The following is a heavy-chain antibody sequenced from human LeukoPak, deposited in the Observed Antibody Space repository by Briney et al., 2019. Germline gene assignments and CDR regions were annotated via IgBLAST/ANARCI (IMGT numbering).Heavy chain of an antibody. D-gene: IGHD2-2*01. V-gene: IGHV5-51*01. Sequence: GESLKISCKGSGYSFTNYWNAWVRQMPGKGLEWMGIVYSGDSDTRYSPSFQGQVTISADKSFSTAYLQWSSLKASDTAMYYCARRRYCSSTSCYEGAFDIWGQGTMVTVSS. J-gene: IGHJ3*02. CDR2: VYSGDSDT. CDR1: GYSFTNYW. CDR3: ARRRYCSSTSCYEGAFDI.